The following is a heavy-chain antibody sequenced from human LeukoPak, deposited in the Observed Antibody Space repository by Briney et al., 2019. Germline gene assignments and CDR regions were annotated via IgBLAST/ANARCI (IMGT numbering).Heavy chain of an antibody. V-gene: IGHV3-30*18. CDR3: AKVDIVATIDAGRLVDY. CDR2: ISNDGSNK. D-gene: IGHD5-12*01. Sequence: AGSLRLSCAASGFTFSSYGMQWFRQAPDKGLEWVAAISNDGSNKYYADSVKGRFTISRDNSKNTLYLQMNSLRAEDTAVCYCAKVDIVATIDAGRLVDYWGQGTLVTVSS. J-gene: IGHJ4*02. CDR1: GFTFSSYG.